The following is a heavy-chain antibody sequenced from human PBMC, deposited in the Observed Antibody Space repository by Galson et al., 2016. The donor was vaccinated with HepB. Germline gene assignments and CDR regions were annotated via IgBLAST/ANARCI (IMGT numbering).Heavy chain of an antibody. CDR3: AIFWAYGSDLFDI. Sequence: SLRLSCAVSGFTFSNYAINWVRQAPGRGLEWVSHISGTGGTTDYTDSVKGRFTISRDNSRNTQYLQMNSLRVEDTALYYCAIFWAYGSDLFDIWGQGTMVTVSS. D-gene: IGHD3-10*01. J-gene: IGHJ3*02. V-gene: IGHV3-23*01. CDR1: GFTFSNYA. CDR2: ISGTGGTT.